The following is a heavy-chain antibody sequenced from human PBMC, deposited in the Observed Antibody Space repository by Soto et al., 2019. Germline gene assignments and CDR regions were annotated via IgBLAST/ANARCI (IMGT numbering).Heavy chain of an antibody. J-gene: IGHJ6*02. V-gene: IGHV4-31*03. CDR3: SRAGYSYGFLAVYYYYGMDV. D-gene: IGHD5-18*01. CDR1: GGSISSGGYY. Sequence: SETLSLTCTVSGGSISSGGYYWSWIRQHPGKGLEWIGYIYYSGSTYYNPSLKSRVTISVDTSKNQFSLKLSSVTAAETAVYYCSRAGYSYGFLAVYYYYGMDVWGQGTTVT. CDR2: IYYSGST.